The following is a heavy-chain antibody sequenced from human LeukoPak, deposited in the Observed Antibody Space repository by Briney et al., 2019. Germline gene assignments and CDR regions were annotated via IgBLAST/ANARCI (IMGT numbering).Heavy chain of an antibody. Sequence: PSETLSLTCTVSGGSISSSSYYWGWIRQPPGKGLEWIGGIDYSGSTYYNPSLKSRVTISVDTSKNQFSLKLSSVTAADTAVYYCARRSAAAAGPAPPDYWGQGTLVTVSS. CDR3: ARRSAAAAGPAPPDY. D-gene: IGHD6-13*01. V-gene: IGHV4-39*01. CDR2: IDYSGST. J-gene: IGHJ4*02. CDR1: GGSISSSSYY.